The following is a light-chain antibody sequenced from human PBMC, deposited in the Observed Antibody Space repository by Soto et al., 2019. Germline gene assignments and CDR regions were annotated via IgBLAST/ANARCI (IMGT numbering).Light chain of an antibody. CDR3: SSYTRTSSLV. CDR1: SRDVGNYNY. Sequence: QSALTQPASVSGSPGQSITISCTGTSRDVGNYNYVSWYQQHPGKAPKLMIYDVTNRPSGVSNRFSGSKSGNTASLTISGLQAEDEANYYCSSYTRTSSLVFGGGTKLTVL. J-gene: IGLJ3*02. V-gene: IGLV2-14*01. CDR2: DVT.